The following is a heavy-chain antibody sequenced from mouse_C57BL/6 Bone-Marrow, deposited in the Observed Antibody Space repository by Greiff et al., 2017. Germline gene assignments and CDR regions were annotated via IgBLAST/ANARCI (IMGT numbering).Heavy chain of an antibody. CDR1: GFSLSTFGMG. V-gene: IGHV8-8*01. Sequence: QVTLKVSGPGILQPSQTLSLTCSFSGFSLSTFGMGVGWIRQPSGQGLEWLANIWWDDDKYYNPALKSRLTSSKDTSKNQVFLKIANVYTADTATYYCARIAGPWFAYWGQGTLVTVSA. J-gene: IGHJ3*01. CDR3: ARIAGPWFAY. CDR2: IWWDDDK.